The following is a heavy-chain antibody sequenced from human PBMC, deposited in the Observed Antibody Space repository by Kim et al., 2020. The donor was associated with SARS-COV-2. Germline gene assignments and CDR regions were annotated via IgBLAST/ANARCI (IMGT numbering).Heavy chain of an antibody. CDR3: ARDFWDIVVVPAAIPRDYYYGMDV. D-gene: IGHD2-2*02. CDR1: GYTFTSYG. CDR2: ISAYNGNT. V-gene: IGHV1-18*01. Sequence: ASVKVSCKASGYTFTSYGISWVRQAPGQGLEWMGWISAYNGNTNYAQKLQGRVTMTTDTSTSTAYMELRSLRSDDTAVYYCARDFWDIVVVPAAIPRDYYYGMDVWGQGTTVTVSS. J-gene: IGHJ6*02.